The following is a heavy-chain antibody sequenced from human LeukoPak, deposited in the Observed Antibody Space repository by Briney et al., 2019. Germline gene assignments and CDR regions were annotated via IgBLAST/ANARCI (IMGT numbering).Heavy chain of an antibody. CDR1: GGTFSSYA. CDR3: ARALNWFDP. V-gene: IGHV1-69*04. J-gene: IGHJ5*02. Sequence: GASVKVSCKASGGTFSSYAISWVRQAPGQGLEWMGRIIPILGIANYAQKFQGRVTITADRSTSTAYMELSSLRSEDTAVYYCARALNWFDPWGQGTLVTVSS. CDR2: IIPILGIA.